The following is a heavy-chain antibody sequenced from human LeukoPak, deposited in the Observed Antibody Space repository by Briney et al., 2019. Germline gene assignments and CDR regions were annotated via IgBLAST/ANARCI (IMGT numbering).Heavy chain of an antibody. J-gene: IGHJ4*02. Sequence: PGGSLRLSCAASGFTFSSYSMDWVRQAPGKGLEWVSAISGSGGSTYYADSVKGRFTISRDTSKNTLYLQMNSLRAEDTAVYYCAKDTAYCGGDCYWGYFDNWGQGTLVTVSS. D-gene: IGHD2-21*02. CDR1: GFTFSSYS. CDR3: AKDTAYCGGDCYWGYFDN. CDR2: ISGSGGST. V-gene: IGHV3-23*01.